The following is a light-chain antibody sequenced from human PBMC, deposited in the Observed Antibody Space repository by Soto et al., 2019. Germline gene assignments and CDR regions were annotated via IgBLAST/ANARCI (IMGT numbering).Light chain of an antibody. Sequence: DIQMTQSPSSVSASVGDRVTITCRASQGVSGCLAWYQQKPGKAPKILIYATSDLQNGVPSRFSGSGSGTDFTLTINSLHPEDFATYYCQQTRTFPLPFGRGTKVDIK. CDR2: ATS. CDR3: QQTRTFPLP. V-gene: IGKV1-12*01. CDR1: QGVSGC. J-gene: IGKJ3*01.